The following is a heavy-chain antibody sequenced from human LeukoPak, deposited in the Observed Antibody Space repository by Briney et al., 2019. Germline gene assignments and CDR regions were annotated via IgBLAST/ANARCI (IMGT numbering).Heavy chain of an antibody. CDR1: GGSISSSSYD. V-gene: IGHV4-39*01. Sequence: ETLSLTCTVSGGSISSSSYDWGWRRQPPGTGLEWLGSIYYSGSTYYNPSLKSRVTISVDTSKNQFSLKLSSVTAADTAVYYCARTPFGWFDPWGQGTLVTVSS. CDR2: IYYSGST. J-gene: IGHJ5*02. CDR3: ARTPFGWFDP. D-gene: IGHD3-16*01.